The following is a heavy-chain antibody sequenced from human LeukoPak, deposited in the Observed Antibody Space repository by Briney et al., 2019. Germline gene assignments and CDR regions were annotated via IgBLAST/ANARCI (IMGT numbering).Heavy chain of an antibody. CDR2: IYHSGST. D-gene: IGHD4-17*01. CDR3: ARGIESYGDYGY. V-gene: IGHV4-38-2*01. J-gene: IGHJ4*02. Sequence: KPSETLSLTCAVSGYSISSGYYWGWIRQPPGKGLEWIGSIYHSGSTYYNPSLKSRVTISIDTSKNQFSLKLSSLTAADTAIYYCARGIESYGDYGYWGQGILVTVSS. CDR1: GYSISSGYY.